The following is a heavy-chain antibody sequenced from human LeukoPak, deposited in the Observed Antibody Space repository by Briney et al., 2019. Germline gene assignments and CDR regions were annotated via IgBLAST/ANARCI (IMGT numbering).Heavy chain of an antibody. D-gene: IGHD6-13*01. J-gene: IGHJ4*02. CDR3: AKDKRIAAAGTSFDY. V-gene: IGHV3-7*03. CDR1: GFTFSSCW. CDR2: IKEDGSLK. Sequence: GGSLRLSCAASGFTFSSCWMSWVRQAPGKGLEWVANIKEDGSLKHYADSVKGRFTISRDNAKNSLYLQMNSLRAEDTALYYCAKDKRIAAAGTSFDYWGQGTLVTVSS.